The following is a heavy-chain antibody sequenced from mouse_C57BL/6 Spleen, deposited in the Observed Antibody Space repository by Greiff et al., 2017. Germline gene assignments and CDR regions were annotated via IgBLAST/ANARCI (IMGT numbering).Heavy chain of an antibody. V-gene: IGHV1-81*01. D-gene: IGHD2-5*01. CDR2: FYPRSGNT. CDR1: GYTFTSYG. CDR3: ARYYSNYLYAMDY. Sequence: QVQLQQSGAELARPGASVKLSCKASGYTFTSYGISWVKQRTGQGLEWIGEFYPRSGNTYYNEKFKGKATLTADKSSSTAYMELRSLTSEDSAVYFCARYYSNYLYAMDYWGQGTSVTVSS. J-gene: IGHJ4*01.